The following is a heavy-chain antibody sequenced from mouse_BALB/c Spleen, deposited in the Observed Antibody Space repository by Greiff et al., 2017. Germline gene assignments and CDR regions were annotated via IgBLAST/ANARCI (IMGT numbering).Heavy chain of an antibody. D-gene: IGHD3-3*01. J-gene: IGHJ4*01. CDR3: ARKRGKLPYYYAMDC. Sequence: QVQLQQSGPGLVQPSQSLSITCTVSGFSLTSYGVHWVRQSPGKGLEWLGVIWSGGSTDYNAAFISRLSISKDNSKSQVFFKMNSLQANDTAIYYCARKRGKLPYYYAMDCWGQGTSVTVSS. CDR2: IWSGGST. CDR1: GFSLTSYG. V-gene: IGHV2-2*02.